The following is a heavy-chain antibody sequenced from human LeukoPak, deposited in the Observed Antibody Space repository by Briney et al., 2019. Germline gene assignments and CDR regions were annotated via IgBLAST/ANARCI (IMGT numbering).Heavy chain of an antibody. CDR1: GYTFTDHT. Sequence: ASVKVSCEASGYTFTDHTIHLVRQAPGQGLEWMGWINPNIGTTNYAKRFQGRLTVTRDTSINTAFMELSSLNPDDTAVFYCARRYDSRGPVTFDFWGQGTLVTVSS. J-gene: IGHJ3*01. CDR2: INPNIGTT. D-gene: IGHD3-22*01. CDR3: ARRYDSRGPVTFDF. V-gene: IGHV1-2*02.